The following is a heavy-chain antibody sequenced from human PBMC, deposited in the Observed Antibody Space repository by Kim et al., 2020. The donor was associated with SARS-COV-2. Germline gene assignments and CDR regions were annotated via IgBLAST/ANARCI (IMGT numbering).Heavy chain of an antibody. V-gene: IGHV3-33*01. J-gene: IGHJ4*02. D-gene: IGHD5-18*01. CDR1: GFTFSSYG. Sequence: GGSLRLSCAASGFTFSSYGMHWVRQAPGKGLEWVAVIWYDGSNKYYADSVKGRFTISRDNSKNTLYLQMNSLRAEDTAVYYCARVRRGYSYGYLGYYFDYWGQGTLVTVSS. CDR3: ARVRRGYSYGYLGYYFDY. CDR2: IWYDGSNK.